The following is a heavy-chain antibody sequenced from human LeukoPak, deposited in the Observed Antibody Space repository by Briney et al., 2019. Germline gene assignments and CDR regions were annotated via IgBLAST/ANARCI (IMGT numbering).Heavy chain of an antibody. CDR1: GGTFSSYA. CDR2: IIPIFGTA. D-gene: IGHD6-13*01. V-gene: IGHV1-69*01. J-gene: IGHJ4*02. CDR3: ASSIAAAGLDY. Sequence: SVKVSCKASGGTFSSYANSWVRQAPGQGLEWMGGIIPIFGTANYAQKFQGRVTITADESTSTAYMELSSLRSEDTAVYYCASSIAAAGLDYWGQGTLVTVSS.